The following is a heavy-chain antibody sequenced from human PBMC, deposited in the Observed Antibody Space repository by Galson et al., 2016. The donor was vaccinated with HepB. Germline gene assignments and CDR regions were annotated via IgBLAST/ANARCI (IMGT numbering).Heavy chain of an antibody. Sequence: SLRLSCAGSGFPFSDYYMSWIRQAPGKGLEWISYISNSVGTRYYADSVKGRFSISRDRSKDTLYLQMNSLRAEDTAVYYCAKAFLDIAAAGIDYWGQGTLVTVSS. CDR1: GFPFSDYY. J-gene: IGHJ4*02. CDR3: AKAFLDIAAAGIDY. V-gene: IGHV3-11*01. CDR2: ISNSVGTR. D-gene: IGHD6-13*01.